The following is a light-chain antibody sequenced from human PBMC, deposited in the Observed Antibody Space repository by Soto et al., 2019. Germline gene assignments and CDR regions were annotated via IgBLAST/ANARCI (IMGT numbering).Light chain of an antibody. V-gene: IGKV1-5*01. CDR3: QQYNSYAT. Sequence: DIQMTQTPSTLSASVGDRVTITCRASQSISSWLAWYQQKPGKAPKLLIYDASRLESGVPIRFSGSGSGTEFTLTISSLQPDDFATYYCQQYNSYATFGQGTKVDIK. CDR2: DAS. J-gene: IGKJ1*01. CDR1: QSISSW.